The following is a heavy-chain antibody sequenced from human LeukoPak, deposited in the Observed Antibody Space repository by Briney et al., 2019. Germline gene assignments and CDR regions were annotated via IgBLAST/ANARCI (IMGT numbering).Heavy chain of an antibody. Sequence: VASVKVSCKASGYTFTGYYINWVRQDPGQGLEWMGWISAYNGNTNYAQKLQGRVTMTTDTSTSTAYMELRSLRSDDTAVYYCASPGYSSSWYLGYWGQGTLVTVSS. CDR2: ISAYNGNT. J-gene: IGHJ4*02. CDR1: GYTFTGYY. D-gene: IGHD6-13*01. CDR3: ASPGYSSSWYLGY. V-gene: IGHV1-18*04.